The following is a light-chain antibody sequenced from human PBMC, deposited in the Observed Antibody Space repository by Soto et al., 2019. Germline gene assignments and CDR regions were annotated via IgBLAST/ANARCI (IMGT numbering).Light chain of an antibody. CDR1: QSVTNT. Sequence: IVMTQSPATLSVSPGERVTISCRASQSVTNTLAWYQHKPGQAPRLLISYASRGATGIPSRFSGSGSGTDFTLTISSLQPEDFAVYYCQQYYNWPRTFGQGTKVDIK. V-gene: IGKV3-15*01. CDR3: QQYYNWPRT. J-gene: IGKJ1*01. CDR2: YAS.